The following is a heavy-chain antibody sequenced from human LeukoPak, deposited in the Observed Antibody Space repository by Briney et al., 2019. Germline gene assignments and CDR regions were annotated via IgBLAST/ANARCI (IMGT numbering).Heavy chain of an antibody. CDR2: TYYSGSN. J-gene: IGHJ4*02. CDR3: ARDGYTYGSFDY. Sequence: SETLSLTCSVSGGSISSSSYFWGWIRQPQGKGREWNVSTYYSGSNYTKPSLKSGVTISVETSKRQCSRKLSSVTAADTAVYYCARDGYTYGSFDYWGQGTLVTVSS. V-gene: IGHV4-39*01. D-gene: IGHD5-18*01. CDR1: GGSISSSSYF.